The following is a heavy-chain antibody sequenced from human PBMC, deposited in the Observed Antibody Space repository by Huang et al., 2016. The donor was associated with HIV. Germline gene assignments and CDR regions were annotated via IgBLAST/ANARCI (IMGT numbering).Heavy chain of an antibody. Sequence: QVQLVESGGGVVQPGRSLRISCAASGFTFSSYGMNWVRQAPGKGLEWVAVISYDAKTKYYADSVKCRFSISRDNSKTTVYLQLNSLRLEDTAVYYCAKGGSAAAVLDFWGQGTLVTVSS. CDR2: ISYDAKTK. CDR1: GFTFSSYG. CDR3: AKGGSAAAVLDF. D-gene: IGHD6-13*01. V-gene: IGHV3-30*18. J-gene: IGHJ4*02.